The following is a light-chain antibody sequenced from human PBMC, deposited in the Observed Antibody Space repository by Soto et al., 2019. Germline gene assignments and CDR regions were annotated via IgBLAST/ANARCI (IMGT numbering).Light chain of an antibody. CDR2: EVT. CDR3: ASYGGSNNFV. Sequence: QSALTQPASVSGSPGQSITISCAGTSSDVGGYNFVSWYQHHPGKAPKLVIYEVTKRPSGVPDRFSGSKSGNTASLTVSGLQAEDEADYYCASYGGSNNFVFGTGTKLTVL. J-gene: IGLJ1*01. CDR1: SSDVGGYNF. V-gene: IGLV2-8*01.